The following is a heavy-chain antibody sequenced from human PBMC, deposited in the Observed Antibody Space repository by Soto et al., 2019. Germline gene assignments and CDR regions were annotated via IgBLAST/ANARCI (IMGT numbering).Heavy chain of an antibody. Sequence: PGESLKISCRGSGYSFTSYCVGWVRQMPGKGLEWMGIIYPGDSDTRYSPSFQGQVTISADKSISTAYLQWSSLKASDTAMYYCARASMVRGVIITNWFDPWGQGTLVTVSS. CDR3: ARASMVRGVIITNWFDP. CDR2: IYPGDSDT. CDR1: GYSFTSYC. V-gene: IGHV5-51*01. J-gene: IGHJ5*02. D-gene: IGHD3-10*01.